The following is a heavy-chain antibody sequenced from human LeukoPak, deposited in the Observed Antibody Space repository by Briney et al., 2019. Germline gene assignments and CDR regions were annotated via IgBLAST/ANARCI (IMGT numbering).Heavy chain of an antibody. J-gene: IGHJ4*02. V-gene: IGHV3-23*01. CDR1: GFTFSSYG. Sequence: GGSLRLSCAASGFTFSSYGMCWVRQAPGKGLEWVSAISGSGGSTYYADTVKGRFTISRDNSKNTLYLQMNSLRAEDTAVYYCAKMLYGSGSYYDFDYWGQGTLVTVSS. CDR3: AKMLYGSGSYYDFDY. D-gene: IGHD3-10*01. CDR2: ISGSGGST.